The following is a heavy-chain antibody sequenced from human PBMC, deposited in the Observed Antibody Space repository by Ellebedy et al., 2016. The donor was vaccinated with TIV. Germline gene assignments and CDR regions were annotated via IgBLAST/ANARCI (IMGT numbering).Heavy chain of an antibody. CDR3: ARVRFKGYGGNYYYYYGMDV. CDR1: GGSFSGYY. D-gene: IGHD4-23*01. Sequence: SETLSLTXAVYGGSFSGYYWSWIRQPPGKGLEWIGEINHSGSTNYNPYLKSRVTISVDTSKNQFSLKLSSVTAADTAVYYCARVRFKGYGGNYYYYYGMDVWGQGTTVTVSS. V-gene: IGHV4-34*01. CDR2: INHSGST. J-gene: IGHJ6*02.